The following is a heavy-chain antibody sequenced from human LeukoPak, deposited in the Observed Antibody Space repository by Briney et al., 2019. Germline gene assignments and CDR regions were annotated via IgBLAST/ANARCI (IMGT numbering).Heavy chain of an antibody. CDR3: ARDGGDKTWLQSYYFDY. J-gene: IGHJ4*02. CDR1: GFTFDDYG. V-gene: IGHV3-20*04. CDR2: ITWSGGGT. D-gene: IGHD5-24*01. Sequence: GGSLRLSCAASGFTFDDYGMSWVRQAPGKGLEWVSGITWSGGGTRYADSVKGRFTISRDNAKNSLYLQINSLRGEDTALYYCARDGGDKTWLQSYYFDYWGQGTLVSVSS.